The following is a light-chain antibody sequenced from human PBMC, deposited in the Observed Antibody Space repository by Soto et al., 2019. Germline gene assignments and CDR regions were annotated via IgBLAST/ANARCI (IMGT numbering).Light chain of an antibody. V-gene: IGKV2-40*01. CDR1: QSLLDSDDGNTY. CDR3: MQRIEFPGK. J-gene: IGKJ1*01. Sequence: DIVMTQTPLSLPVTPGEPASISCRSSQSLLDSDDGNTYLDWYLQKPGQSPQLLIYTLSYRASGGQERFGGGGSGSDFKLKISRVEAEDVRVYYCMQRIEFPGKFGQGTKVEIK. CDR2: TLS.